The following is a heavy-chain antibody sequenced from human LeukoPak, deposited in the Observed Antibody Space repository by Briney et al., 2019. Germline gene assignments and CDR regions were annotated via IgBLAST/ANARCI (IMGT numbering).Heavy chain of an antibody. CDR1: GGSISSYY. D-gene: IGHD6-19*01. CDR3: ACRFNSGWGSFDY. CDR2: MHDSGTT. Sequence: SETLSLTCTVSGGSISSYYWNWIRQPPGKGLEWIAYMHDSGTTKYNPSLKSRVTISVDTSKNHFSLKLNSVTAADTAVYFCACRFNSGWGSFDYWGPGILVTVSS. V-gene: IGHV4-59*08. J-gene: IGHJ4*02.